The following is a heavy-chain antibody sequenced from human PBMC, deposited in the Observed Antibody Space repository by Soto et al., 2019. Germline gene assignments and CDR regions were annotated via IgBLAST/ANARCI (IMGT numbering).Heavy chain of an antibody. D-gene: IGHD2-15*01. J-gene: IGHJ6*02. Sequence: QVQLVQSGAEVKKPGSSVKVSCKASGGTFSSYAISWVRQAPGQGLEWMGGIIPIFGTADYAQKFQGRVTITADESPRTAYVELSSQRSEDTAVYYCAGSGFCSGGSCPLNYYYYYGMDIRGRGTTVTVSS. V-gene: IGHV1-69*12. CDR2: IIPIFGTA. CDR3: AGSGFCSGGSCPLNYYYYYGMDI. CDR1: GGTFSSYA.